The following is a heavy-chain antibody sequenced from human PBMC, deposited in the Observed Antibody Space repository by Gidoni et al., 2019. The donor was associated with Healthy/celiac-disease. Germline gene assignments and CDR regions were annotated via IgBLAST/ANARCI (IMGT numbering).Heavy chain of an antibody. CDR2: SYTSGST. CDR1: GGSIRSGTYY. J-gene: IGHJ4*02. D-gene: IGHD2-15*01. V-gene: IGHV4-61*02. Sequence: QVQLQESGPGLVKPSQTLSLTRTASGGSIRSGTYYWSWIRQPAGKGLEWIGRSYTSGSTNYNPSLKSRVTISVDTSKNQFSLKLSSGTAADTAVYYCARGGGYCSGGSCYATTDYWGQGTLVTVSS. CDR3: ARGGGYCSGGSCYATTDY.